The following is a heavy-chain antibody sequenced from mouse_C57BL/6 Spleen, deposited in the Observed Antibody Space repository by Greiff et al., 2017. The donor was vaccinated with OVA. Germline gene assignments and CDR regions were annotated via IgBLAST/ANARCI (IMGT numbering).Heavy chain of an antibody. V-gene: IGHV1-82*01. CDR2: IYPGDGDT. D-gene: IGHD1-1*01. J-gene: IGHJ4*01. CDR1: GYAFSSSW. Sequence: QVQLQQPGPELVKPGASVKISCKASGYAFSSSWMNWVKQRPGKGLEWIGRIYPGDGDTNYNGKFKGKATLTADKSSSTAYMQLSSLTSEDSAVYFCARSDYYGSSYAMDYWGQGTSVTVSS. CDR3: ARSDYYGSSYAMDY.